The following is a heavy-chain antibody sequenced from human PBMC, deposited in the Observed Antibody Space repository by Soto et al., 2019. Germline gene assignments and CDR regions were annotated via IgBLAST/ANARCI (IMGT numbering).Heavy chain of an antibody. V-gene: IGHV4-34*01. CDR2: INHSGST. CDR1: GGSFSGYY. J-gene: IGHJ4*02. D-gene: IGHD2-2*01. CDR3: ARGSPALAFDY. Sequence: SETLSLTCAVYGGSFSGYYWSWIRQPPGKGLEWIGEINHSGSTNYNPSLKSRVTISVDTSKNQFSLKLSSVTAADTAVYYCARGSPALAFDYWGQGTLVTVSS.